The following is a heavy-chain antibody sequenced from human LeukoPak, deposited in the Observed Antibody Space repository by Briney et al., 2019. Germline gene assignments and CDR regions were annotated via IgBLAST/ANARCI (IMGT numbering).Heavy chain of an antibody. CDR1: GFIVSNTY. CDR3: ASLARDY. J-gene: IGHJ4*02. V-gene: IGHV3-53*01. D-gene: IGHD3-3*02. Sequence: TGGSLRLSCAASGFIVSNTYMTWVRQAPGKGPEWVSVIHNDGSTYYADSVKGRFTISRDNSKNMLFLRMNSLRVEDTAVYFCASLARDYWGQGTLVSVSS. CDR2: IHNDGST.